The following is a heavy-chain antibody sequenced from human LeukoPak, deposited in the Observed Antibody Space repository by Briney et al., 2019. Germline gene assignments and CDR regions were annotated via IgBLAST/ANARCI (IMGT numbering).Heavy chain of an antibody. CDR1: GFTFSNYW. Sequence: GGSLRLSCAASGFTFSNYWMSWVRQAPGKGLEWVASIKQDGSEKYYVDSVKGRFTISRDNAKNSLYLQINSLRAEDTAVYYCARDRSSGWYLTPGFDPWGQGTLVTVSS. CDR3: ARDRSSGWYLTPGFDP. V-gene: IGHV3-7*04. J-gene: IGHJ5*02. D-gene: IGHD6-19*01. CDR2: IKQDGSEK.